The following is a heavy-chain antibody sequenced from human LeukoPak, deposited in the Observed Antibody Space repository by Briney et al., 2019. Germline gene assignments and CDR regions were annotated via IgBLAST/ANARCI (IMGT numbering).Heavy chain of an antibody. J-gene: IGHJ4*02. D-gene: IGHD1-14*01. CDR1: GFTFRSYG. CDR3: ATSPDIEASGTLYYLDF. CDR2: ISDSGGST. V-gene: IGHV3-23*01. Sequence: PGGSLRLSCAASGFTFRSYGMSWVRQAPGKGPEWVSSISDSGGSTYYADSVQGRFTISRDNSKNTLSLQMSSLRAEDAAIYYCATSPDIEASGTLYYLDFWGQGTLVSVSS.